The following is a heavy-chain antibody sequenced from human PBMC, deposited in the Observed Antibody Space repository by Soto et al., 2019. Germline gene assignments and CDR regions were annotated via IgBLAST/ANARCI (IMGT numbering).Heavy chain of an antibody. J-gene: IGHJ2*01. CDR1: GFTFDDFA. Sequence: EMQLVESGGGLVQPGRSLRLSCAASGFTFDDFAMHWVRQAPGKGLEWVSGINWNSGDIDYADSVRGRFTISRDNAKNALYLQMNSLRADDAALYYCVKDIGASGAYWYFDLWGRGTLVPVSS. CDR2: INWNSGDI. D-gene: IGHD2-8*02. V-gene: IGHV3-9*01. CDR3: VKDIGASGAYWYFDL.